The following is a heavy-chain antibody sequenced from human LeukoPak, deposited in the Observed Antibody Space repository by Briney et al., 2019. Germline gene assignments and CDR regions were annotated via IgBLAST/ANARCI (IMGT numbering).Heavy chain of an antibody. CDR1: GGTFSSYA. CDR3: AREAAMITNWFDP. CDR2: IIPIFGTA. Sequence: ASVKVSCKASGGTFSSYAISWVRQAPGQGLEWMGGIIPIFGTANYAQKFQGRVTITADESTSTAYMELSSLRSEDTAVCYCAREAAMITNWFDPWGQGTLVTVSS. V-gene: IGHV1-69*13. J-gene: IGHJ5*02. D-gene: IGHD3-22*01.